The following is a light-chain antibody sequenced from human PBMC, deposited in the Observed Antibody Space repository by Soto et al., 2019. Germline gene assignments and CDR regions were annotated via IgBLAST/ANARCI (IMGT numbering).Light chain of an antibody. Sequence: EIVMTQSPATLSASPGERVILSCRASQSVYTNLAWYQQKPGQAPRLLIYGASTRASGVTARFSGSGSGIEFTLTISSLQSEDFAVYYCQQYNNWPPWTFGQGTKVEIK. V-gene: IGKV3-15*01. CDR2: GAS. J-gene: IGKJ1*01. CDR1: QSVYTN. CDR3: QQYNNWPPWT.